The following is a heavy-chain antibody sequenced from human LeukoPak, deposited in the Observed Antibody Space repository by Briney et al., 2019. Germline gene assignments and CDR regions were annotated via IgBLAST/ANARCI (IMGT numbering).Heavy chain of an antibody. V-gene: IGHV1-69*04. CDR3: ASQSRGVTVTYLPN. CDR2: IIPILGIA. J-gene: IGHJ4*02. D-gene: IGHD4-17*01. CDR1: GGTFSSYA. Sequence: SVKVSCKASGGTFSSYAISWVRQAPGQGLEWMGRIIPILGIANYAQKFQGRVTTTADKSTSTAYMELSSLRSEDTAVYYCASQSRGVTVTYLPNWGQGTLVTVSS.